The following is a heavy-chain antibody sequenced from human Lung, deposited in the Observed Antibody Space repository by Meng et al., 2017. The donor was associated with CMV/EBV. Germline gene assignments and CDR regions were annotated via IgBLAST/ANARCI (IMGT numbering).Heavy chain of an antibody. CDR3: AVDRWSGYYTTLDY. CDR1: GDTFSNYA. Sequence: SVXVSXXASGDTFSNYAFSWVRQAPGQGLEWMGGIIPTFGAPNYAQKFDGRVTITTDKSTSTAYMELSGLTSEDSAVYYCAVDRWSGYYTTLDYWGLGTXVTVSS. J-gene: IGHJ4*02. CDR2: IIPTFGAP. V-gene: IGHV1-69*05. D-gene: IGHD3-3*01.